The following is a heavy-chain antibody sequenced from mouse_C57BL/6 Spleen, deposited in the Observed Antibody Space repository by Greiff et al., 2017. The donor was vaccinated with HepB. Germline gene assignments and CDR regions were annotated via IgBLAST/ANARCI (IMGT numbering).Heavy chain of an antibody. CDR3: ARHEEGAYSNYWYFDV. CDR1: GYTFTEYT. J-gene: IGHJ1*03. V-gene: IGHV1-62-2*01. Sequence: VQLQQSGAELVKPGASVKLSCKASGYTFTEYTIHWVKQRSGQGLEWIGWFYPGSGSIKYNEKFKDKATLTADKSSSTVYMELSRLTSEDSAVYVCARHEEGAYSNYWYFDVWGTGTTVTVSS. D-gene: IGHD2-5*01. CDR2: FYPGSGSI.